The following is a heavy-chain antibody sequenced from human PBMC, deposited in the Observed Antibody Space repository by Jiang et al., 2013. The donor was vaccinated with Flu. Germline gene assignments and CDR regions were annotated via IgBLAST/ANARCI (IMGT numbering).Heavy chain of an antibody. CDR3: ARKYYDFWSGYYLLNWFDP. V-gene: IGHV4-39*01. D-gene: IGHD3-3*01. CDR1: GGSISSSSYY. CDR2: IYYSGST. J-gene: IGHJ5*02. Sequence: CTVSGGSISSSSYYWGWIRQPPGKGLEWIGSIYYSGSTYYNPSLKSRVTISVDTSKNQFSLKLSSVTAADTAVYYCARKYYDFWSGYYLLNWFDPWGQGTLVTVSS.